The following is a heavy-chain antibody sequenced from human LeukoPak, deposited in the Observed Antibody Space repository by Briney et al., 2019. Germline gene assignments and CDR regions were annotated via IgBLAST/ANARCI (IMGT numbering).Heavy chain of an antibody. J-gene: IGHJ4*02. Sequence: PGGSLRLSCAASGFIFSVYYMSWIRQAPGKGLEWVSYISSSGSTIYYADSVKGRFTISRDNAKNSLYLQMNSLRAEDTAVYYCARAPLGDYHLDYWGQGTLVTVSS. CDR2: ISSSGSTI. CDR3: ARAPLGDYHLDY. V-gene: IGHV3-11*01. D-gene: IGHD4-17*01. CDR1: GFIFSVYY.